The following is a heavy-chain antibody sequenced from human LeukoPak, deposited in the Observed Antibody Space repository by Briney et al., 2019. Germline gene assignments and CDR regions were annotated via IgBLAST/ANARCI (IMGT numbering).Heavy chain of an antibody. CDR1: GFTFSNYE. CDR2: ISSSDNTM. Sequence: PGGSLRLSCTASGFTFSNYEMNWVRQAPGKGLEWISYISSSDNTMYYADSLKCRFTISQDNAKNSLYLQMNSLRAEDTAIYYCARLLYYDSNGYSYWGQGTLVTVSS. CDR3: ARLLYYDSNGYSY. J-gene: IGHJ4*02. D-gene: IGHD3-22*01. V-gene: IGHV3-48*03.